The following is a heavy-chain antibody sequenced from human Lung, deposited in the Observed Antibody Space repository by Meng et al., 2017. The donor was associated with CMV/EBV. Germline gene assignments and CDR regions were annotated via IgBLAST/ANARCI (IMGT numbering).Heavy chain of an antibody. CDR1: GFTFSGYE. V-gene: IGHV3-48*03. CDR3: ARVSRRGTAASYAMDV. D-gene: IGHD6-13*01. CDR2: ISSSSPI. Sequence: GESLKISCVASGFTFSGYEMNWVRQAPGKGLEWVSYISSSSPIYYVDSVKGRFTVSRDNAKNSLYLQMNSLRAEDTAVYYCARVSRRGTAASYAMDVCGQTXTVTSSS. J-gene: IGHJ6*02.